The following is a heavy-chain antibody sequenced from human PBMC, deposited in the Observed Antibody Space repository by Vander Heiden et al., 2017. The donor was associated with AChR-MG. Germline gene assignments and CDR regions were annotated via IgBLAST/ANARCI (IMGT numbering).Heavy chain of an antibody. J-gene: IGHJ2*01. CDR2: IKQDGSEK. CDR1: GFTVSSDW. CDR3: AREYCSGGSCCYDL. V-gene: IGHV3-7*01. Sequence: EVQLVESGGGWVQPGGSLRLPGAASGFTVSSDWMSWVRQAPGKGIEWVANIKQDGSEKYYVDSVKGRFTISRDNAKNSLYLEMNSLRAEDTAVYYCAREYCSGGSCCYDLWGRGTLVTVSS. D-gene: IGHD2-15*01.